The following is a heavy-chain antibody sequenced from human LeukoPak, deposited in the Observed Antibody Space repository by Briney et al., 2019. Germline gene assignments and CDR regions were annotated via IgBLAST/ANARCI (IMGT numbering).Heavy chain of an antibody. J-gene: IGHJ4*02. Sequence: MTGGSLRLSCAASGFTFSSHSMNWVRQAPGKGLEWVSSISSSSSYIYYADSVKGRFTISRDNAKNSLYLQMNSLRAEDTAVYYCARDPPYGSGSVDYWGQGTLVTVSS. V-gene: IGHV3-21*01. D-gene: IGHD3-10*01. CDR1: GFTFSSHS. CDR2: ISSSSSYI. CDR3: ARDPPYGSGSVDY.